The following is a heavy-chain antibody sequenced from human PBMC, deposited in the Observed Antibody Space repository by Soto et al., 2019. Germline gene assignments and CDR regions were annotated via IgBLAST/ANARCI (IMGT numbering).Heavy chain of an antibody. D-gene: IGHD2-21*02. Sequence: GESLKISCKGSGYSFAGYWITWVRQKPGKGLEWMGRIDPSDSQTYYSPSFRGHVTISVTKSITTVFLQWSSLRASDTAMYYCARHIVVVTAMMDYYYYGMDAWGQGT. V-gene: IGHV5-10-1*01. CDR1: GYSFAGYW. CDR2: IDPSDSQT. CDR3: ARHIVVVTAMMDYYYYGMDA. J-gene: IGHJ6*02.